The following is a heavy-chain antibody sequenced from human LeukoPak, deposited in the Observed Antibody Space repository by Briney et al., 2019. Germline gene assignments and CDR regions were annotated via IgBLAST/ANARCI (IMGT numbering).Heavy chain of an antibody. V-gene: IGHV1-2*02. CDR2: VNPNSGGT. D-gene: IGHD6-13*01. Sequence: GASVKVSCKASGYTFSDYYMHWVRQAPGQGLEWMGWVNPNSGGTNYVQKFQGRVTMTRDTSITTAYMELSRLKSDDTAVYYCASGYSWSGDYWGQGTLVTVSS. J-gene: IGHJ4*02. CDR1: GYTFSDYY. CDR3: ASGYSWSGDY.